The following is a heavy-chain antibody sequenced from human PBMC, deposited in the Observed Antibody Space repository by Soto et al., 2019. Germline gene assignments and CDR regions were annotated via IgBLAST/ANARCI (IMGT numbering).Heavy chain of an antibody. CDR1: GYTFTIYS. D-gene: IGHD6-13*01. V-gene: IGHV1-18*01. CDR3: GSFQSLGQQIDKQF. CDR2: ISGYNGNT. J-gene: IGHJ1*01. Sequence: ASVKVSCKAYGYTFTIYSFSWVRQAPGQGLEWMGWISGYNGNTNYAQRFQDRFTMTTDTSTSTAYLELRSLRSDDTAVYYCGSFQSLGQQIDKQFCGQGTLGTV.